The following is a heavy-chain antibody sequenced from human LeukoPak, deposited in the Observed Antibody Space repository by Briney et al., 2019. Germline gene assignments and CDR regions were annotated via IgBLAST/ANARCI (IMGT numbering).Heavy chain of an antibody. J-gene: IGHJ5*02. V-gene: IGHV3-23*01. D-gene: IGHD2-2*02. Sequence: GGSLRLSCAASDFTFSSYAMSWVRQAPGKGLEWVSAISGSGGSTYYADSVKGRFTISRDNSKNTLYLQMNSLRAEDTAVYYCAKEDCSSTSCYRNWFDPWGQGTLVTVSS. CDR3: AKEDCSSTSCYRNWFDP. CDR2: ISGSGGST. CDR1: DFTFSSYA.